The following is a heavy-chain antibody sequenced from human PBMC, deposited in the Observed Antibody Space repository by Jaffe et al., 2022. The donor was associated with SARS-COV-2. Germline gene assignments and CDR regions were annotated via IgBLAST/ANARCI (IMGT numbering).Heavy chain of an antibody. CDR1: GFTFTTYA. J-gene: IGHJ4*02. CDR2: ISGDDFTT. CDR3: AKKGCSSATCYDEY. Sequence: EVQLLESGGGLVQPGGSLRLSCAASGFTFTTYAMSWVRQAPGKGLEWVSSISGDDFTTYYADSVKGRFAISRDNSKNTLYLQVNSLRADDTAVYYCAKKGCSSATCYDEYWGQGILVTVSS. D-gene: IGHD2-2*01. V-gene: IGHV3-23*01.